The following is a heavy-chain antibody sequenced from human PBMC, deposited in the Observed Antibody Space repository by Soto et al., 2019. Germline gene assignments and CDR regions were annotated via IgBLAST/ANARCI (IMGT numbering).Heavy chain of an antibody. CDR1: GFTFSAYW. V-gene: IGHV3-74*01. CDR3: ARGPRVSATGTGAH. D-gene: IGHD1-1*01. CDR2: ISDDGSTA. Sequence: PGGSLRLSCAVSGFTFSAYWMHLVSQGPGKGLTCVSRISDDGSTATYADSVKGRFVISRAKAKNRLYLEMNTLRADDCGLYYCARGPRVSATGTGAHSGRGNLVTVSS. J-gene: IGHJ4*02.